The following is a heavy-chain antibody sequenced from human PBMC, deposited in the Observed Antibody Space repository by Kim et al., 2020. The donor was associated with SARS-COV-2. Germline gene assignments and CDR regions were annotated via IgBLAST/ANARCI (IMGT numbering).Heavy chain of an antibody. V-gene: IGHV3-53*01. J-gene: IGHJ4*02. CDR3: ARVPNGDYFDY. Sequence: YYADSVKGRFTMSRDNSKNTLYLQMNSLRAEDTAVYYCARVPNGDYFDYWGQGTLVTVSS. D-gene: IGHD4-17*01.